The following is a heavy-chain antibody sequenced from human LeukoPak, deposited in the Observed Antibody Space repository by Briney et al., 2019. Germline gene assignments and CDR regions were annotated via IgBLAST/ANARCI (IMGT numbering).Heavy chain of an antibody. D-gene: IGHD6-19*01. CDR3: TKELHVAVAVADYYFFYMDV. CDR1: GFAFSSFA. V-gene: IGHV3-23*01. CDR2: TNRGGNTT. Sequence: GGSLRLSCAASGFAFSSFAMGWVRQSPGKGLEWLSTTNRGGNTTLYSDSVKGRFTISRDNSKNTLYLHMDSLRPDDTAMYYCTKELHVAVAVADYYFFYMDVWGRGTAVTVSS. J-gene: IGHJ6*03.